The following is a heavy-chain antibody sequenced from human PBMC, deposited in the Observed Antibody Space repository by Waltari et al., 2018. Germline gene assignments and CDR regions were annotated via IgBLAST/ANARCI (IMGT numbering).Heavy chain of an antibody. CDR3: AKDMGLGRYSFDY. V-gene: IGHV3-30*02. CDR1: GFTFSRQN. CDR2: MPYDGSNK. J-gene: IGHJ4*02. Sequence: QVQLVESGGGVVQPGGSLRLPCAAWGFTFSRQNITWVRGAPGKGLEWVAFMPYDGSNKYYADSVTGLFTIPRDNSKSTQYLEMNSLRADDTAVYYCAKDMGLGRYSFDYWGQGTLVTVSS. D-gene: IGHD3-16*01.